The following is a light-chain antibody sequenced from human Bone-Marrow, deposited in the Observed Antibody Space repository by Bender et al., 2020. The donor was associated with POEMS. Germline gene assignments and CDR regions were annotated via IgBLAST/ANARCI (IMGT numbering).Light chain of an antibody. CDR3: CSRTGSTTWV. Sequence: QSALTQPASVSGSPGQSITISCTGTSSDFGTYNHISWYQQHPGRAPKVMIFEVNKRPPGVSDRFSGSRSGNMASLTISGLQDEDEADYYCCSRTGSTTWVFGGGTKVTV. CDR1: SSDFGTYNH. J-gene: IGLJ3*02. CDR2: EVN. V-gene: IGLV2-23*02.